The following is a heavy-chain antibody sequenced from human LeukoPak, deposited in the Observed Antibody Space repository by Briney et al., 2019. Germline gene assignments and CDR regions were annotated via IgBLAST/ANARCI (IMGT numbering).Heavy chain of an antibody. J-gene: IGHJ4*02. CDR3: ARDNY. V-gene: IGHV1-3*01. CDR2: IFAGNGNT. CDR1: GDTFTSYT. Sequence: ASVKVSCKASGDTFTSYTIHWVRQAPGQRLEWMGWIFAGNGNTKYSQNFQGRVTITRDTSASTAYMELSSLRAEDTAVYYCARDNYWGQGTLVTVSS.